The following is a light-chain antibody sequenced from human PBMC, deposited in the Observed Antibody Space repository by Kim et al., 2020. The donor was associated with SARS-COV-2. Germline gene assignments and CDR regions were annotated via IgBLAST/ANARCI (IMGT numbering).Light chain of an antibody. CDR1: KLGDKY. CDR3: QAWDSSTAWV. V-gene: IGLV3-1*01. Sequence: VSPGQTASITCSGDKLGDKYVCWYQQKPGQSPVLVIYKDSKRPSGIPERFSGSNSGNTATLTISGTQAMDEADYYCQAWDSSTAWVFGGGTQLTVL. J-gene: IGLJ3*02. CDR2: KDS.